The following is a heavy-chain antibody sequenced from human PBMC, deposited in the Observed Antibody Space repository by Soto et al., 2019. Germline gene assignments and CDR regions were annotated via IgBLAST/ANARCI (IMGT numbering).Heavy chain of an antibody. V-gene: IGHV2-5*01. Sequence: QITLKESGPTLVKPTQTLTLTCTFSGFSLSATEVGVGWIRQPPGKALEWLALIYWNDDKRYSPSLKSRLTITKDTSNKQVVLTMTIMDPGDTATYYCARRYGSGLFAPWGQGTLVTVSS. CDR1: GFSLSATEVG. J-gene: IGHJ5*02. CDR2: IYWNDDK. D-gene: IGHD3-10*01. CDR3: ARRYGSGLFAP.